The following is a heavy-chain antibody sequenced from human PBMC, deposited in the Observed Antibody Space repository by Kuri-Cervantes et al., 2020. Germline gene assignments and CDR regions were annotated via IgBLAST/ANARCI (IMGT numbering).Heavy chain of an antibody. CDR1: GFTFSSYA. V-gene: IGHV3-23*01. CDR3: AKGTTTSIAARLRYYYYMDV. D-gene: IGHD6-6*01. Sequence: GESLKISCAASGFTFSSYAMSWVRQAPGKGLEWVSAISGSGGSTYYADSVKGRFTISRDNSKNTLYLQMNSLRAEDTAVYYCAKGTTTSIAARLRYYYYMDVWGKGTTVTVSS. J-gene: IGHJ6*03. CDR2: ISGSGGST.